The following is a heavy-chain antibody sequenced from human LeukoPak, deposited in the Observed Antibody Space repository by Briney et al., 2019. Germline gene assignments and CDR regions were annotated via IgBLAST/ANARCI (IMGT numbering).Heavy chain of an antibody. CDR1: GFTFSSYG. D-gene: IGHD3-10*01. Sequence: GRSLRLSCAASGFTFSSYGMHWVRQAPGKGLEWVAVISYDGSNKYYADSVKGRFTISRDNSKNTLYLQMNSLRAEDTAVYYCAKDRGESYYAPYYYYGMDVWGQGNTVTVSS. V-gene: IGHV3-30*18. CDR2: ISYDGSNK. CDR3: AKDRGESYYAPYYYYGMDV. J-gene: IGHJ6*02.